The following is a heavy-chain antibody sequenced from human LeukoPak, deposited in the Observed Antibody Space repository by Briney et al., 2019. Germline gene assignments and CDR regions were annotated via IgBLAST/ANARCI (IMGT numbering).Heavy chain of an antibody. CDR1: GGSVSSGSYY. D-gene: IGHD2-15*01. V-gene: IGHV4-61*01. Sequence: SETLSLTCTVSGGSVSSGSYYWSGIRQPPGKGLEWIGYIYYSGSTNYNPSLKSRVTISVDTSKNQFSLKLSSVTAADTAVYYCARVDIVVVVAATLGAFDIWGQGTMVTVSS. CDR3: ARVDIVVVVAATLGAFDI. CDR2: IYYSGST. J-gene: IGHJ3*02.